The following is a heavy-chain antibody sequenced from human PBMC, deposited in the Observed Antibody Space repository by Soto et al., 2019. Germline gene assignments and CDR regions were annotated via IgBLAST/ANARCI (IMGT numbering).Heavy chain of an antibody. Sequence: GGSLRLSCAASGFPFDDYAMHLVRQAPGKGLEWVSGISWNSGSIAYADSVKGRFTISRDNAKNSLYLQMNTLRPEDTALYYSAKDMGYCSGGIGYSDDYWGQGTLVTVSS. V-gene: IGHV3-9*01. D-gene: IGHD2-15*01. J-gene: IGHJ4*01. CDR1: GFPFDDYA. CDR3: AKDMGYCSGGIGYSDDY. CDR2: ISWNSGSI.